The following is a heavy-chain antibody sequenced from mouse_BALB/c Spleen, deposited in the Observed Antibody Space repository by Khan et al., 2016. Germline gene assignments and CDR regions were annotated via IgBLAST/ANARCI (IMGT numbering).Heavy chain of an antibody. D-gene: IGHD2-10*01. V-gene: IGHV9-1*02. CDR2: INTYTGEP. J-gene: IGHJ4*01. Sequence: QIQLVQSGPELKKPGETVKISCKASGYTFRNYGMNWVKQAPGKGLKWMGWINTYTGEPTYADDFTGRFAFSLETAASTAFLQSNNLKNEDMATYFGARVAYYGNSYYSMDYWGQGTSVTVSS. CDR3: ARVAYYGNSYYSMDY. CDR1: GYTFRNYG.